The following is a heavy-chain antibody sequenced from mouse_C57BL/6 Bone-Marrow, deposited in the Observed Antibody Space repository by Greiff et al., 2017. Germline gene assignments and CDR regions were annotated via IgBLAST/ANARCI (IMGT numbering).Heavy chain of an antibody. V-gene: IGHV5-4*01. Sequence: VQLKESGGGLVKPGGSLKLSCAASGFTFSSYAMSWVRQTPEKRLEWVATISDGGSYTYYPDNVKGRFTISRDNAKNNLYLQLSHLKSGDTAMYYCARDRINGNLFDYWGQGTTLTVSS. J-gene: IGHJ2*01. CDR2: ISDGGSYT. D-gene: IGHD2-1*01. CDR3: ARDRINGNLFDY. CDR1: GFTFSSYA.